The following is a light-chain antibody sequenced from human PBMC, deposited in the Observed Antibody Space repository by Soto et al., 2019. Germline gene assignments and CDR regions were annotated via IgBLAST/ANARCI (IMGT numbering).Light chain of an antibody. CDR3: SSYTSSSTLGGV. CDR1: SSDVGGYNY. Sequence: QSALTQPASVSGSPGQSITISCTGTSSDVGGYNYVSWYQQHPGKAPKLMIYDDSNRPSGVSDRFSGSKSGNTASLTISGLQAEDEDDYYCSSYTSSSTLGGVFGTGTKLTVL. V-gene: IGLV2-14*01. CDR2: DDS. J-gene: IGLJ1*01.